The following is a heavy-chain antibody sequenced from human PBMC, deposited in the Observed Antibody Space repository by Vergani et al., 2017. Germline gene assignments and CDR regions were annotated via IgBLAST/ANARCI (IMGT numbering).Heavy chain of an antibody. CDR2: INHSGST. Sequence: QVQLPQWGAGLLKPSETLSLTCAVYGGSFSGYYWSWIRQPPGKGLEWIGEINHSGSTNYNPSLKSRVTISVDTSKNQFSLKLSSVTAADTAVYYCARVKGYCSGGSCFNADAFDIWGQGTMVTVSS. V-gene: IGHV4-34*01. J-gene: IGHJ3*02. D-gene: IGHD2-15*01. CDR1: GGSFSGYY. CDR3: ARVKGYCSGGSCFNADAFDI.